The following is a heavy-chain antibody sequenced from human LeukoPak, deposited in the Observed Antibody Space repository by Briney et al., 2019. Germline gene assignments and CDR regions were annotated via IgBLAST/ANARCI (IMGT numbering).Heavy chain of an antibody. CDR3: ARAGSWNRRPYYFYYMDV. Sequence: SETLSLTCTVSGYSISSGYYWGWIRQPPGKGLEWIGSSHHSGSTYYNPSLKSRVTISLDTSKNQFSLKLRSVTAADTAVYYCARAGSWNRRPYYFYYMDVWGKGTTVTVSS. J-gene: IGHJ6*03. CDR2: SHHSGST. D-gene: IGHD6-13*01. CDR1: GYSISSGYY. V-gene: IGHV4-38-2*02.